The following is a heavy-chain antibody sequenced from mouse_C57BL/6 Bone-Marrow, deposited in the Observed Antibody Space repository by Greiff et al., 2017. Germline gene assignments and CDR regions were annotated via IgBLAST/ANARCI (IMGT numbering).Heavy chain of an antibody. D-gene: IGHD1-1*02. Sequence: EVKVVESGGGLVKPGGSLKLSCAASGFTFSDYGLHWVRQAPEKGLAWVAYISSGSSTIYYADTVKGRFTISRDNAKNTLFLQMTRMSSEDTAMYYCARWSPFAYWGQGTLVTVSA. CDR1: GFTFSDYG. V-gene: IGHV5-17*01. CDR3: ARWSPFAY. CDR2: ISSGSSTI. J-gene: IGHJ3*01.